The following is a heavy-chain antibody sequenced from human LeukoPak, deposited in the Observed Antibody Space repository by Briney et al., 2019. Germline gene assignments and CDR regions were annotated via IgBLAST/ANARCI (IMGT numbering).Heavy chain of an antibody. V-gene: IGHV3-21*04. CDR2: IGISSNKI. D-gene: IGHD6-19*01. Sequence: GGSLRLSCAASGFTLRSYTMNWVRQAPGKGLEWVSSIGISSNKIYYADSVKGRFTLSRDNSKNTLYLQMNSLRAEDTAVYYCARDRGSGWTPYNWFDPWGQGTLVTVSS. CDR3: ARDRGSGWTPYNWFDP. CDR1: GFTLRSYT. J-gene: IGHJ5*02.